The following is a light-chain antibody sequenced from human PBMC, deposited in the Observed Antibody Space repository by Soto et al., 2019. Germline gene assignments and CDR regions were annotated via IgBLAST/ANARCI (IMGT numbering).Light chain of an antibody. J-gene: IGKJ1*01. CDR2: GAS. CDR1: ETISSN. CDR3: QQYNKWPRT. Sequence: EIVMTQSPGTLSVSPGERATLSCRASETISSNLAWYQQLPGQAPRLLMYGASARATGIPARFSGSGSGTEFTLTISSLQSEDFAVYYCQQYNKWPRTFGQGTRWIS. V-gene: IGKV3-15*01.